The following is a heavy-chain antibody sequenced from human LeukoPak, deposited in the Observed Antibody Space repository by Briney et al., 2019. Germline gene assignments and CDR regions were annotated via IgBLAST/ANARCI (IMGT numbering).Heavy chain of an antibody. D-gene: IGHD4-17*01. Sequence: GGSLRLSCAASGFTVSSNYMSWVRQAPGKWLEWVAVISYDGSNKYYADSMEGRFTISRDNSKNTLYLQMNSLRAEDTAVYYCAKDPSYYGDIYYFEYWGQGTLVTVSS. CDR1: GFTVSSNY. CDR3: AKDPSYYGDIYYFEY. V-gene: IGHV3-30*18. J-gene: IGHJ4*02. CDR2: ISYDGSNK.